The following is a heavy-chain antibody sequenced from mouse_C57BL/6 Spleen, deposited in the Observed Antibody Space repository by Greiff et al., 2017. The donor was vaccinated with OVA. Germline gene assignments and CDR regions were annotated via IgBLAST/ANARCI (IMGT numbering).Heavy chain of an antibody. V-gene: IGHV1-80*01. J-gene: IGHJ3*01. CDR1: GYAFSSYW. Sequence: QVHVKQSGAELVKPGASVKISCKASGYAFSSYWMNWVKQRPGKGLEWIGQIYPGDGDTNYNGKFKGKATLTADKSSSTAYMQLSSLTSEDSAVYFCAREGYGSSLAWFAYWGQGTLVTVSA. CDR2: IYPGDGDT. D-gene: IGHD1-1*01. CDR3: AREGYGSSLAWFAY.